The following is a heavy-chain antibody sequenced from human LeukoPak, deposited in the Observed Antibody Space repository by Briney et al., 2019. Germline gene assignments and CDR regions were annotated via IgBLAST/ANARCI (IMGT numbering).Heavy chain of an antibody. Sequence: GGSLRLSCAASGFTFSSYSMNWVRHAPGKGLEWVSSISSSSSYIYYADSVKGRFTISRDNAKNSLYLQMNSLRAEDTAVYYCARRIGIAAAVPPYYFDYWGQGTLVTVSS. D-gene: IGHD6-13*01. CDR3: ARRIGIAAAVPPYYFDY. V-gene: IGHV3-21*01. CDR2: ISSSSSYI. CDR1: GFTFSSYS. J-gene: IGHJ4*02.